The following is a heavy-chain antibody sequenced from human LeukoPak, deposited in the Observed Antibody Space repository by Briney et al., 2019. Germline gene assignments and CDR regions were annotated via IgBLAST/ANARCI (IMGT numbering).Heavy chain of an antibody. CDR3: ARSGYYYDSSFDY. CDR1: GFTFSSYG. D-gene: IGHD3-22*01. Sequence: PRGTLRLSCAASGFTFSSYGMSWVRQAPGKGLEWVSAISGSGGSTYYADSVKGRFTISRDNAKNSLYLQMNSLRAEDTAVYYCARSGYYYDSSFDYWGQGTLVTVSS. V-gene: IGHV3-23*01. J-gene: IGHJ4*02. CDR2: ISGSGGST.